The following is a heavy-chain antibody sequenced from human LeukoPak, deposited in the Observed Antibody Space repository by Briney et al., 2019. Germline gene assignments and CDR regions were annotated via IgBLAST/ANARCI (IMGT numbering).Heavy chain of an antibody. J-gene: IGHJ4*02. CDR2: ISGSGGST. V-gene: IGHV3-23*01. CDR3: AINTRGYSSGWYEY. CDR1: GFTFSSYA. Sequence: GGSLRLSCAASGFTFSSYAMSWVRQAPGKGLEWVSAISGSGGSTYYADSVKGRFTISRGNSKNTLYLQMNSLRAEDTAVYYCAINTRGYSSGWYEYWGQGTLVTVSS. D-gene: IGHD6-19*01.